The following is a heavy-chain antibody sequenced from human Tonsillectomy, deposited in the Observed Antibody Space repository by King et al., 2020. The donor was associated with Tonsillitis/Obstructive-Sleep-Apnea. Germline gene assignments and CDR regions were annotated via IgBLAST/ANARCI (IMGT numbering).Heavy chain of an antibody. V-gene: IGHV3-48*02. CDR1: GFTFSSYS. D-gene: IGHD6-13*01. Sequence: VQLVESGGGLVQPGGSLRLSCAASGFTFSSYSMNWVRQAPGEGVEWGSYIRSSSRNIYYADSLKGRLTFSRDNAKNSLYLKMNSLRYAETAVYYCAREEWAAAGHYYFDFWGQGTLVTVSS. J-gene: IGHJ4*02. CDR2: IRSSSRNI. CDR3: AREEWAAAGHYYFDF.